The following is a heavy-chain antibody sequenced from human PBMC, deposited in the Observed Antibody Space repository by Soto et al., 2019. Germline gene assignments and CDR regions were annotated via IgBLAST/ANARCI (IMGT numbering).Heavy chain of an antibody. D-gene: IGHD3-3*01. Sequence: LSLTCAASGFTFSSYAMSWVRQAPGKGLEWVSAISGSGGSTYYADSVKGRFTISRDNSKNTLYLQMNSLRAEDTAVYYCAKLRFLEWFPDYWGQGTLVTVSS. CDR1: GFTFSSYA. CDR3: AKLRFLEWFPDY. V-gene: IGHV3-23*01. J-gene: IGHJ4*02. CDR2: ISGSGGST.